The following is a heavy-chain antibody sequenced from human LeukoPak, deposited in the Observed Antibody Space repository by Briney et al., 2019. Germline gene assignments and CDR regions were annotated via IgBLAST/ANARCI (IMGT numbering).Heavy chain of an antibody. CDR3: ARGGYSYGYYDY. Sequence: GASVKVSRKASGGTFSSYAISWVRQAPGQGLEWMGGIIPIFGTANYAQKFQGRVTITADKSTSTAYMELSSLRSEDTAVYYCARGGYSYGYYDYWGQGTLVTVSS. V-gene: IGHV1-69*06. J-gene: IGHJ4*02. D-gene: IGHD5-18*01. CDR1: GGTFSSYA. CDR2: IIPIFGTA.